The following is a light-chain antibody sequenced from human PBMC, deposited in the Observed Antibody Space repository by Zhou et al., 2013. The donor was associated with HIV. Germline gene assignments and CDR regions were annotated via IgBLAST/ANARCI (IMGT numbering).Light chain of an antibody. V-gene: IGKV2-28*01. J-gene: IGKJ2*01. CDR1: QSLLHSNGYNY. CDR3: MQALQTPT. CDR2: LGS. Sequence: DIVMTQSPLSLPVTPGEPASISCRSSQSLLHSNGYNYLDWYLQKPGQSPQLLIYLGSNRASGVPDRFSGSGSGTDFTLKISRVEAEDCWGLYCMQALQTPTFGLGDQAGDQT.